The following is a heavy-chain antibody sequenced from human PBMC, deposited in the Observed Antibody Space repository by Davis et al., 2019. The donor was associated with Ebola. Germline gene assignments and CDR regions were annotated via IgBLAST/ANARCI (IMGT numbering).Heavy chain of an antibody. D-gene: IGHD2-15*01. J-gene: IGHJ1*01. V-gene: IGHV3-53*01. CDR3: PREYCGGRNCYQEYFHH. CDR1: GFPVSSNY. CDR2: IYSGAGGST. Sequence: GESLKISCAASGFPVSSNYMTWVRQAPGKGLEWVSIIYSGAGGSTYYADSVKGRFTISRDDSRSTLFLQMNSLRADDTAVYYCPREYCGGRNCYQEYFHHWGQGTLVTVSS.